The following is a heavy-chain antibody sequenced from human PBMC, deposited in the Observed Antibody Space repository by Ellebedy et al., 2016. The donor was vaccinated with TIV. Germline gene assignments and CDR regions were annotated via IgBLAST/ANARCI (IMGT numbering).Heavy chain of an antibody. CDR2: ISYDGSNK. J-gene: IGHJ3*02. D-gene: IGHD1-26*01. CDR1: GFTFSSYG. V-gene: IGHV3-30*03. Sequence: GESLKISXAASGFTFSSYGMHWVRQAPGKGLEWVAVISYDGSNKYYADSVKGRFTISRDNSKNTLYLQMNSLRAEDTAVYYCARWGSYSGSYSDDAFDIWGQGTMVTVSS. CDR3: ARWGSYSGSYSDDAFDI.